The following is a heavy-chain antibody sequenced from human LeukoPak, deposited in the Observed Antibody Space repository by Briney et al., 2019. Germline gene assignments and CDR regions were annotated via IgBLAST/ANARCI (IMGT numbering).Heavy chain of an antibody. CDR3: ARGQSDLGVLMVYAIDY. J-gene: IGHJ4*02. Sequence: PSETLSLTCAVYGGSFSGYYWSWIRQPPGEGLEWIGEINHSGSTNYNPSLKSRVTISVDTSKNQFSLKLSPVTAADTAVYYCARGQSDLGVLMVYAIDYWGQGTLVTVSS. D-gene: IGHD2-8*01. V-gene: IGHV4-34*01. CDR1: GGSFSGYY. CDR2: INHSGST.